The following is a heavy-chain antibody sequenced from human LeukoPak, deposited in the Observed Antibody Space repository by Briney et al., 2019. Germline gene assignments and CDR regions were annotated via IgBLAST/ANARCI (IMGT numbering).Heavy chain of an antibody. CDR3: ARVTGYSSGWPNYYYYYYMDV. CDR1: GGSFSGYY. D-gene: IGHD6-19*01. Sequence: PSETLSLTCAVYGGSFSGYYWSWIRQPPGKGLEWIGEINHSGSTNYNPSLKSRVTISVDTSKNQFSLKLSSVTAADTAVYYCARVTGYSSGWPNYYYYYYMDVWGKGTTVTVSS. CDR2: INHSGST. V-gene: IGHV4-34*01. J-gene: IGHJ6*03.